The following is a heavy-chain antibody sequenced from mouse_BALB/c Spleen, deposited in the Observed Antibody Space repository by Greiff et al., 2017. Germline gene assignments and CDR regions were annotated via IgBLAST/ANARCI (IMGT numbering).Heavy chain of an antibody. CDR1: GYTFTSYW. CDR2: IYPGNSDT. V-gene: IGHV1-5*01. D-gene: IGHD2-3*01. Sequence: VQLQQSGTVLARPGASVKMSCKASGYTFTSYWMHWVKQRPGQGLEWIGAIYPGNSDTSYNQKFKGKAKLTAVTSTSTAYMELSSLTNEDSAVYYCTRSYDGYSYYYAMDYWGQGTSVTVSS. CDR3: TRSYDGYSYYYAMDY. J-gene: IGHJ4*01.